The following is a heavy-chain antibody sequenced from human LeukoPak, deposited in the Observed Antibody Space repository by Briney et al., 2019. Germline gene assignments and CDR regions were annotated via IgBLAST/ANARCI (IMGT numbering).Heavy chain of an antibody. CDR2: ISAYNGNT. CDR1: GYTFTSYG. J-gene: IGHJ6*03. D-gene: IGHD3-16*01. CDR3: ARDPTPISKVGIGGYYYYMDV. Sequence: ASVKVSCKASGYTFTSYGISWVRQAPGQGLEWMGWISAYNGNTNYAQKLQGRVTMTTDTSTSTAYMELRSLRSDDTAVYYCARDPTPISKVGIGGYYYYMDVWGKGTTVTGSS. V-gene: IGHV1-18*01.